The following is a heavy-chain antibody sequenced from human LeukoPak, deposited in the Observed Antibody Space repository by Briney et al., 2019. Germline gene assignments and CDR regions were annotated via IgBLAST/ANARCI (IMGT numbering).Heavy chain of an antibody. CDR2: ISGSGGST. J-gene: IGHJ4*02. CDR1: VFIFKNYA. D-gene: IGHD6-19*01. Sequence: GGSLRLSCAASVFIFKNYAMSWVRQAPGKGLEWVSAISGSGGSTYYADSVKGRFTISRDNSKNTLYLQMNSLRAEDTAVYYCAKYARIAVAGTDYFDYWGQGTLVTVSS. CDR3: AKYARIAVAGTDYFDY. V-gene: IGHV3-23*01.